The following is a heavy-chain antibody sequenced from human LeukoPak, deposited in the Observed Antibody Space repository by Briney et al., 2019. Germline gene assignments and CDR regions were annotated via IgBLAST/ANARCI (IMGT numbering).Heavy chain of an antibody. CDR2: ISAYNGNT. CDR1: GYTFTSYG. J-gene: IGHJ6*02. CDR3: ARDHMVRGVVYYYYGMDV. V-gene: IGHV1-18*01. D-gene: IGHD3-10*01. Sequence: ASVKVSCKASGYTFTSYGISWVRQAPGQGLEWMGWISAYNGNTNYAQKLQGRVTMTTDTSTSTAYMELRSLRSDDTAVYYCARDHMVRGVVYYYYGMDVWGQGTTVTVSS.